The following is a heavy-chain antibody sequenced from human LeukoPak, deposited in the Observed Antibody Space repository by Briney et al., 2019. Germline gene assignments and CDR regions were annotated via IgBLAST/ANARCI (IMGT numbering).Heavy chain of an antibody. V-gene: IGHV3-33*06. J-gene: IGHJ4*02. CDR3: AKVSRGYSGYGAFDY. CDR1: GFTFSSYG. D-gene: IGHD5-12*01. Sequence: PGGSLRLSCAVSGFTFSSYGMHWVRQAPGKGLEWVAVIWYDGSNKYYADSVKGRFTISRDNSKNTLYLQMNSLRAEDTAVYYCAKVSRGYSGYGAFDYWGQGTLVTVSS. CDR2: IWYDGSNK.